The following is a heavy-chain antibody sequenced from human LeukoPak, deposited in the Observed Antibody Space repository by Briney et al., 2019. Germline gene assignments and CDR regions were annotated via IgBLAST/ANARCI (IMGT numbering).Heavy chain of an antibody. CDR1: GGSISSYY. V-gene: IGHV4-59*08. CDR2: IYYSGST. CDR3: ARQPNGSGSYYYFYMDV. J-gene: IGHJ6*03. D-gene: IGHD3-10*01. Sequence: SETLSLTCTVSGGSISSYYWSWIRQPPGKGLEWIGYIYYSGSTNYNPSLKSRVSISVDTSKNQFSLKLSSVTAADTAVYYCARQPNGSGSYYYFYMDVWGKGTTVTVSS.